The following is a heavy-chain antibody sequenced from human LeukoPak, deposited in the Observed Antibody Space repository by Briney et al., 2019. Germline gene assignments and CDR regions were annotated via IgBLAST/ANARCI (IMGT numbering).Heavy chain of an antibody. V-gene: IGHV4-39*01. Sequence: SETLSLTCTVSGXSISSSSSYYWAWIRQPPGKGLGWIGTMSNTGRTYYNPSLKSRVTISGDTSKNQFSLKVISVTAADTAVLYCARRSQTTAGRGIDYWGQGTLVTVSS. CDR2: MSNTGRT. D-gene: IGHD6-13*01. J-gene: IGHJ4*02. CDR3: ARRSQTTAGRGIDY. CDR1: GXSISSSSSYY.